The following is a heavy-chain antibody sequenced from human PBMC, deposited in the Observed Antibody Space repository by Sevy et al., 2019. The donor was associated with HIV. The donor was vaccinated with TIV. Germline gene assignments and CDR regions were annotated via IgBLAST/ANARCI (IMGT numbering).Heavy chain of an antibody. CDR2: IYYSGST. Sequence: SETLSPTCTVSGGSISSYYWSWIRQPPGKGLEWIGYIYYSGSTNYNPSLKSRVTISVDTSKNQFSLKLSSVTAADTAVYYCARGLRFLGAFDYWGQGTLVTVSS. D-gene: IGHD3-3*01. V-gene: IGHV4-59*13. J-gene: IGHJ4*02. CDR3: ARGLRFLGAFDY. CDR1: GGSISSYY.